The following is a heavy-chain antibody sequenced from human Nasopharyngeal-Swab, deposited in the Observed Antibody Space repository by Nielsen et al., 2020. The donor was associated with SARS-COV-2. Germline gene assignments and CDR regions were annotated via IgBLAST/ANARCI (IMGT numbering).Heavy chain of an antibody. Sequence: SLKISCAASGFTFDDYAMHWVRQAPGKGLEWVSGISWNSGTTGYADSVKGRFTISRDNAKRSLYLQMNSLRAEDTALYYCPKDFNVDTAMVTYYYGMDVWGQGTTVTVSS. CDR2: ISWNSGTT. D-gene: IGHD5-18*01. J-gene: IGHJ6*02. CDR1: GFTFDDYA. CDR3: PKDFNVDTAMVTYYYGMDV. V-gene: IGHV3-9*01.